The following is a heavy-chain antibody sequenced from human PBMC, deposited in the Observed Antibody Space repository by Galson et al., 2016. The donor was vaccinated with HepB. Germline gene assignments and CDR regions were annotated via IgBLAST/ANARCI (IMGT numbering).Heavy chain of an antibody. Sequence: SLRLSCAASGFTFSDYYMSWIRQAPGKGLEWISYISGSGTYIDYADSVKGRFTISRDSSKNTLYLQMNSLRAEDTAVYYCARDGGVKVGGDYWGQGTLVTVSS. D-gene: IGHD3-16*01. CDR1: GFTFSDYY. CDR2: ISGSGTYI. J-gene: IGHJ4*02. CDR3: ARDGGVKVGGDY. V-gene: IGHV3-11*05.